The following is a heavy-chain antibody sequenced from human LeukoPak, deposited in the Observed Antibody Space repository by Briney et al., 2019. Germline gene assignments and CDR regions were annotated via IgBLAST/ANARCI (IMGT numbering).Heavy chain of an antibody. V-gene: IGHV3-23*01. J-gene: IGHJ4*02. Sequence: GGALRLSCATSGFKFSSNAMSWVRQAPGKGLEWVSGITGSGDSTYYADSVKGRFTISRDNSKDTLYLQINSLRAEDTAVYYCARGGASSVSSLTYWGQGTLVTVSS. CDR1: GFKFSSNA. CDR3: ARGGASSVSSLTY. CDR2: ITGSGDST. D-gene: IGHD6-6*01.